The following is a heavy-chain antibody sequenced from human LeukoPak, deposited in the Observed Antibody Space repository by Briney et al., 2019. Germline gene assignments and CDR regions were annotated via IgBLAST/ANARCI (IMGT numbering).Heavy chain of an antibody. CDR3: AKDIRGSTGLGSMDV. Sequence: GESLRPFCAASVFTFSTYAMRWVRQAPGKGLAWVSTISDSDGSTYYADSVKDRFTISRDNSKNTLYLQMSTLRAEDTAVYYCAKDIRGSTGLGSMDVWGKGTTVTVSS. CDR1: VFTFSTYA. J-gene: IGHJ6*03. V-gene: IGHV3-23*01. D-gene: IGHD3-16*01. CDR2: ISDSDGST.